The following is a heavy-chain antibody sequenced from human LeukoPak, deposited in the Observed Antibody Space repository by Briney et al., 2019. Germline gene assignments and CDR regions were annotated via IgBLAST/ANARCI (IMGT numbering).Heavy chain of an antibody. D-gene: IGHD1/OR15-1a*01. CDR3: LVTTRSRGFDY. Sequence: GGSLRLSCAASGFTFSSFWMSWGRQAPGKGLEWVANIRQDGSVQNYVDSVKGRFTISRDNTKNSVYLQMSSLRAEDTAVYYCLVTTRSRGFDYWGQGTLVTVSS. J-gene: IGHJ4*02. V-gene: IGHV3-7*01. CDR2: IRQDGSVQ. CDR1: GFTFSSFW.